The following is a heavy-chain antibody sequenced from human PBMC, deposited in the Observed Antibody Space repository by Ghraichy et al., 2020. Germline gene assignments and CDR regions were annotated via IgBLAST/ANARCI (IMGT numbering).Heavy chain of an antibody. J-gene: IGHJ6*02. CDR3: ARDRTAFGVVYYYYGMDV. Sequence: GESLNISCAASGITVSDNYMSLVRQAPGKGLEWVSIIYSAGSTYYADSVKGRFTISRDYSTNTLYLQMDSLRAEDTAVYYCARDRTAFGVVYYYYGMDVWGQGTTVTVSS. CDR2: IYSAGST. CDR1: GITVSDNY. V-gene: IGHV3-66*02. D-gene: IGHD3-3*01.